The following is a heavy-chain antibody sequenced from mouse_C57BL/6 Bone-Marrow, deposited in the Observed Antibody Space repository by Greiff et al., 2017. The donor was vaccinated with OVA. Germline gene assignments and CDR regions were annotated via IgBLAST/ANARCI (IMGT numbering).Heavy chain of an antibody. V-gene: IGHV1-69*01. D-gene: IGHD1-1*01. CDR1: GYTFTSYW. J-gene: IGHJ2*01. Sequence: VQLQQPGAELVMPGASVKLSCKASGYTFTSYWMHWVKQRPGQGLEWIGEIDPSDSYPNYHQKFKGKSTLTVDKASSTAYMQLSSLTSDDSAVYYWARLSTTVDYWGQGTTLTVSS. CDR3: ARLSTTVDY. CDR2: IDPSDSYP.